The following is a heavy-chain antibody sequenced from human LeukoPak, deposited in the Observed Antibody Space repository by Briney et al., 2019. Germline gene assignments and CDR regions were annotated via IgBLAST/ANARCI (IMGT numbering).Heavy chain of an antibody. Sequence: ASAKVSCKASGYTFTSCGISWVRQAPGQGLEWMGWISAYNGNTNYAQKLQGRVTMTTDTSTSTAYMELRSLRSDDTAVYYCARIDYYDSSGYPSCFDYWGQGTLVTVSS. J-gene: IGHJ4*02. CDR1: GYTFTSCG. D-gene: IGHD3-22*01. V-gene: IGHV1-18*01. CDR2: ISAYNGNT. CDR3: ARIDYYDSSGYPSCFDY.